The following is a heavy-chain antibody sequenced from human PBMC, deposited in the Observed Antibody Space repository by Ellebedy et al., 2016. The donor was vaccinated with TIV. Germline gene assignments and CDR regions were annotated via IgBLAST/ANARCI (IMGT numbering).Heavy chain of an antibody. Sequence: GGSLRLXCAASGFIFSSYGMHWVRQAPGKGLEWVAHISHDGRNKKSADSVEGRLTISRDNSKNTLYLQMNSLRAEDTAVYYCAKDRGWGVPKSPDFWGQGALVTVSS. V-gene: IGHV3-30*18. D-gene: IGHD3-10*01. J-gene: IGHJ4*02. CDR3: AKDRGWGVPKSPDF. CDR2: ISHDGRNK. CDR1: GFIFSSYG.